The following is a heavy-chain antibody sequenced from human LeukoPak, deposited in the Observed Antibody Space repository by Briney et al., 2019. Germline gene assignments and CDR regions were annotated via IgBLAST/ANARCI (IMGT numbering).Heavy chain of an antibody. CDR3: AKNPGSGWVLGSGYYYYHYMDV. V-gene: IGHV3-23*01. Sequence: GGSLRLSCAASGFTFSSYAMSWVRQAPGKGLEWVSAISGSGGSTYYADSVKGRFTISRDNSKNTLYLQMNSLRAEDTAVYYCAKNPGSGWVLGSGYYYYHYMDVWGKGTTVTVSS. CDR2: ISGSGGST. J-gene: IGHJ6*03. CDR1: GFTFSSYA. D-gene: IGHD6-19*01.